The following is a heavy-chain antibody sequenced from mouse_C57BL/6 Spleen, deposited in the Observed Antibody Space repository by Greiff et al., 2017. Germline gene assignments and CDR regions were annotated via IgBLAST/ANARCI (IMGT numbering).Heavy chain of an antibody. Sequence: VQLQQSGPELVKPGASVKISCKASGYTFTDYYMNWVKQSHGKSLEWIGDINPNNGGTSYNQKFKGKATLTVDKSSSTAYMELRSLTSEDSAVYYCARHDYDGYWGQGTTLTVSS. CDR3: ARHDYDGY. CDR2: INPNNGGT. CDR1: GYTFTDYY. J-gene: IGHJ2*01. V-gene: IGHV1-26*01. D-gene: IGHD2-4*01.